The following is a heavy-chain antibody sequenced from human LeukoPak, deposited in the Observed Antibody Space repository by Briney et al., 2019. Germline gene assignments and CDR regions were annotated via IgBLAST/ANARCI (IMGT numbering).Heavy chain of an antibody. CDR1: GFTFSSYW. CDR2: INTDGSST. D-gene: IGHD2-2*02. Sequence: GGSLRLSCAASGFTFSSYWMHWVRQAPGKGLVWVSRINTDGSSTSYADPVKGRFTISRDNAKNTLYLQMNSLRAEDTAVYYCARGLGYCSSTSCHTDAFDIWGQGTMVTVSS. J-gene: IGHJ3*02. CDR3: ARGLGYCSSTSCHTDAFDI. V-gene: IGHV3-74*01.